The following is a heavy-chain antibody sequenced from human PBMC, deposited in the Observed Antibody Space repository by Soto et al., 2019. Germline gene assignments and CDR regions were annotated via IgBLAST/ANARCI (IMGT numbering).Heavy chain of an antibody. J-gene: IGHJ4*02. V-gene: IGHV3-23*01. CDR2: ISGSGGNT. CDR1: GFTFSSYA. Sequence: SGGSLRLSCAASGFTFSSYAMSWVRQAPGKGLEWVSAISGSGGNTYYADSVKGRFTISIDKFKNTLYLQVNSLRAEDTAVYYCAKISHSDSSDVYYLVQGTLVTVSS. CDR3: AKISHSDSSDVYY. D-gene: IGHD4-4*01.